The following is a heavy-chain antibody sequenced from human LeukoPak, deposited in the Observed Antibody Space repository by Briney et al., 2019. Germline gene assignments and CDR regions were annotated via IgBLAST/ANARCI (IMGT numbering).Heavy chain of an antibody. CDR3: ARYRGYYDAGFDY. D-gene: IGHD3-22*01. CDR2: MNPNSGNT. J-gene: IGHJ4*02. V-gene: IGHV1-8*01. CDR1: GYTFTSYD. Sequence: ASVKVSCKASGYTFTSYDINWVRQATGRGLEWMGWMNPNSGNTGYTQKFQGRVTMTRNTSISTAYMELSSLRSEDTAVYYCARYRGYYDAGFDYWGQGTLVTVSS.